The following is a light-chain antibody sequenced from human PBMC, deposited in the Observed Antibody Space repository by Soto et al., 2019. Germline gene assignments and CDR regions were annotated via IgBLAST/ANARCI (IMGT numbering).Light chain of an antibody. CDR2: LNSDGSH. CDR3: QTWVTGIQI. CDR1: SGHNSYA. J-gene: IGLJ2*01. V-gene: IGLV4-69*01. Sequence: QSVLTQSPSASASLGASVKLTCTLSSGHNSYAIAWHQQQPEKGPRYLMKLNSDGSHSKGDGIPDRFSGSSSGAERYLTISSLQSEDEADYYCQTWVTGIQIFGGGTKLTVL.